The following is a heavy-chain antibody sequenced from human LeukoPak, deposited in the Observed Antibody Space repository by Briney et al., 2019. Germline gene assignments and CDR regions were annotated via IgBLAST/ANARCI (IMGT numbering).Heavy chain of an antibody. Sequence: GGSLRLSCAASGFSFGGYTMTWVRQAPGKGLEWVSSITYNGAATYYLDSVKARFTISRDNSRSTLYLQMDSLTAEDTALYYCAKDGLYFDGSTHIYYFDSWGQGTLVAVSS. D-gene: IGHD3-9*01. V-gene: IGHV3-23*01. J-gene: IGHJ4*02. CDR2: ITYNGAAT. CDR1: GFSFGGYT. CDR3: AKDGLYFDGSTHIYYFDS.